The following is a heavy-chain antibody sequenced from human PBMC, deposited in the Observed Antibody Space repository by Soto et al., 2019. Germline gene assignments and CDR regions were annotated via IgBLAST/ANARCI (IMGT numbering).Heavy chain of an antibody. CDR2: IIPIFGTA. CDR1: GGTFSSYA. J-gene: IGHJ6*02. CDR3: ARDSGGTTVAFGMDV. D-gene: IGHD4-17*01. V-gene: IGHV1-69*01. Sequence: QVQLVQSGAEVKKPGSSVKCSCKASGGTFSSYAISWVRQAPGQGLEWMGGIIPIFGTANYAQKFQGRVTITADESTRTAYMELSSLRSEYTAVYYCARDSGGTTVAFGMDVWGQGTTVTVSS.